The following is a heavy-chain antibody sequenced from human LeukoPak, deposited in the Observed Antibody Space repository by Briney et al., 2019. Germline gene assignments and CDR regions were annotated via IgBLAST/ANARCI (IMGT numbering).Heavy chain of an antibody. V-gene: IGHV4-4*07. Sequence: SETLSLTCTVSGGPISSYYWSWVRQPAGKGLEWIGRIYTSGTTNYNPSLRSRVTLSVDTSKNQVFLNLSSVTAADTAVYFCARDYYSSGRLSYMDVWGKRTTVTVSS. D-gene: IGHD3-10*01. CDR2: IYTSGTT. J-gene: IGHJ6*03. CDR3: ARDYYSSGRLSYMDV. CDR1: GGPISSYY.